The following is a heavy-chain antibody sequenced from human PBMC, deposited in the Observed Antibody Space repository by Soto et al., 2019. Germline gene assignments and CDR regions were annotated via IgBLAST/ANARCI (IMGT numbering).Heavy chain of an antibody. Sequence: QVQLQESGPGLVKPSETLSLTCTVSGGSISSYYWSWIRQPPGKGLEWIGYIYYSGSTNYNPSLKSRVTISVDTSXNQFSLKLSSVTAADTAVYYCARSVAGTYHYFDYWGQGTLVTVSS. V-gene: IGHV4-59*01. J-gene: IGHJ4*02. CDR2: IYYSGST. CDR1: GGSISSYY. D-gene: IGHD6-19*01. CDR3: ARSVAGTYHYFDY.